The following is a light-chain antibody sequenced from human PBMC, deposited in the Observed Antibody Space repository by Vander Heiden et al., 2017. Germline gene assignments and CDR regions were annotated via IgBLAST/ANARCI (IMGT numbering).Light chain of an antibody. CDR3: CSDAGKYTWV. CDR1: SSDIGGYNY. Sequence: QSALAQPRSVSGSPGQSVTISCTGSSSDIGGYNYVSWYQQHPAKAPKLMIYDTTKRPSGVPDRFSGSKSDYTASLTISVLQEEEEADYYGCSDAGKYTWVFGTGTKVAVL. CDR2: DTT. V-gene: IGLV2-11*01. J-gene: IGLJ1*01.